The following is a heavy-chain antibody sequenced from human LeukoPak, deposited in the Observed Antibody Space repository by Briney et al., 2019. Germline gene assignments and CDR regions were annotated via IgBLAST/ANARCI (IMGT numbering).Heavy chain of an antibody. V-gene: IGHV3-64*01. CDR2: ISSNGGST. Sequence: QPGGSLRLSCAASGFTLSSYAMHWVRQAPGKGLEYVSAISSNGGSTYYANSVKGRFTISRDNSKNTLYLQMGSLRAEDMAVYYCARVSRAGVGDYWGQGNLVTVSS. CDR3: ARVSRAGVGDY. CDR1: GFTLSSYA. D-gene: IGHD3-16*01. J-gene: IGHJ4*02.